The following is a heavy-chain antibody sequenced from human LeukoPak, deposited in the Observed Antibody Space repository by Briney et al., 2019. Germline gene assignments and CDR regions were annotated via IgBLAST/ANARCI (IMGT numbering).Heavy chain of an antibody. Sequence: ASVKVSCKASGGTFGSYTISWVRQAPGQGLEWMGGIIPIFGRTNYAQKFQGRVRITADKSTRTVYMEVNSLRSEDTALYYCATYRSSWNPRFEYFQQWGQGTLVTVSS. CDR3: ATYRSSWNPRFEYFQQ. CDR1: GGTFGSYT. V-gene: IGHV1-69*06. D-gene: IGHD6-13*01. J-gene: IGHJ1*01. CDR2: IIPIFGRT.